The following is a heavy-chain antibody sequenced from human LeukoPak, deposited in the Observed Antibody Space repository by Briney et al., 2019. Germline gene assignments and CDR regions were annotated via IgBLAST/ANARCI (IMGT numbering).Heavy chain of an antibody. CDR2: IKSKTDGGTT. Sequence: GGSLRLSCAASGFTFSNAWMSWVRQAPGKGLEWVGRIKSKTDGGTTDYAAPVKGRFTIPRDDSKNTLYLQMNSLKTEDTAVYYCTTDGVCSGGSCYLSWGQGTLVTVSS. CDR3: TTDGVCSGGSCYLS. J-gene: IGHJ5*02. CDR1: GFTFSNAW. D-gene: IGHD2-15*01. V-gene: IGHV3-15*01.